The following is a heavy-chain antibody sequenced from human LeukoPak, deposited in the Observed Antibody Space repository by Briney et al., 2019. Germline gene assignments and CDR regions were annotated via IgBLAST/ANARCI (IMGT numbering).Heavy chain of an antibody. D-gene: IGHD3-22*01. V-gene: IGHV3-74*01. Sequence: PGESLRLSCAPWGFNFKSYWMLEVRHAAGKGLLWVSRINSDGSSTSYADSVEGRFNISRDNAKNTLYLQMNSLSAEDTAVYYCARSTRLFRQYDYWGQGTLVTVSS. CDR2: INSDGSST. CDR1: GFNFKSYW. J-gene: IGHJ4*02. CDR3: ARSTRLFRQYDY.